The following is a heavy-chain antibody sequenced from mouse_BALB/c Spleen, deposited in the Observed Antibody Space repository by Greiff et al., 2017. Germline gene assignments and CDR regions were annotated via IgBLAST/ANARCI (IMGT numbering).Heavy chain of an antibody. CDR1: GFTFSSYT. CDR2: ISNGGGST. V-gene: IGHV5-12-2*01. Sequence: DVKLVESGGGLVQPGGSLKLSCAASGFTFSSYTMSWVRQTPEKRLEWVAYISNGGGSTYYPDTVKGRFTISRDNAKNTLYLQMSSLKSEDTAMYYCARDYGYPRAIDYWGQGTSVTVSS. CDR3: ARDYGYPRAIDY. J-gene: IGHJ4*01. D-gene: IGHD1-2*01.